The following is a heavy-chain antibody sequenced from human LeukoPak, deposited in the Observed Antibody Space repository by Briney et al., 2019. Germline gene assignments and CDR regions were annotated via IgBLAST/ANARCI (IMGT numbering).Heavy chain of an antibody. Sequence: PGGSLRLSCAASGFTFSSYWMHWGRQAPGKGLECVSAISGSGGSTYSADSLKGRFTISRDNSKNTLYLQINSLRADDTAVFYCARGGLGSAFDNWGQGTLVTVSS. CDR1: GFTFSSYW. CDR3: ARGGLGSAFDN. CDR2: ISGSGGST. D-gene: IGHD6-19*01. J-gene: IGHJ4*02. V-gene: IGHV3-23*01.